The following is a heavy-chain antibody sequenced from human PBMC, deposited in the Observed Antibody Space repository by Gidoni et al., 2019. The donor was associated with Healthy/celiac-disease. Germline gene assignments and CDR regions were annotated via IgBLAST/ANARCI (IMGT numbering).Heavy chain of an antibody. CDR2: ISAYNGNT. V-gene: IGHV1-18*01. Sequence: APRQGLEWMGWISAYNGNTNYAQKLQGRVTMTTDTSTSTAYMELRSLRSDDTAVYYCARPEYYYDSSGYYYGYWGQGTLVTVSS. D-gene: IGHD3-22*01. CDR3: ARPEYYYDSSGYYYGY. J-gene: IGHJ4*02.